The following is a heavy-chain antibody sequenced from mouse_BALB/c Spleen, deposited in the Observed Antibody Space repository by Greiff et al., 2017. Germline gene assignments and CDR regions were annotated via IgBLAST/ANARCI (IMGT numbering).Heavy chain of an antibody. CDR3: ARDYYGWDFDY. V-gene: IGHV1-74*01. CDR2: IDPSDSET. Sequence: VQRVESGPDLVKPGAPVKLSCKASGYTFTSYWMNWVKQRPGRGLEWIGRIDPSDSETHYNQKFKDKATLTVDKSSSTAYIQLSSLTSEDSAVYYCARDYYGWDFDYWGQGTTLTVSS. D-gene: IGHD1-2*01. J-gene: IGHJ2*01. CDR1: GYTFTSYW.